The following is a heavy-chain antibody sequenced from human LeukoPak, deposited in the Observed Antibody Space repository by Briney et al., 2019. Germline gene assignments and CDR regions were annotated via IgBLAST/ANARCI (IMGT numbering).Heavy chain of an antibody. D-gene: IGHD6-13*01. Sequence: GRSLRLSCAASGFTFSSYAMHWVRQAPGKGLEWVSAISGSGGSTYYADSVKGRFTISRDNSKNTLYLQMNSLRAEDTAVYYCAKVTGIAAVIRYYFDYWGQGTLVTVSS. CDR1: GFTFSSYA. J-gene: IGHJ4*02. CDR2: ISGSGGST. V-gene: IGHV3-23*01. CDR3: AKVTGIAAVIRYYFDY.